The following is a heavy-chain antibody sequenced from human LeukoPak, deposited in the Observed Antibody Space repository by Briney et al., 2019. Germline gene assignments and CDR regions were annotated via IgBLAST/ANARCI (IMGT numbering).Heavy chain of an antibody. V-gene: IGHV5-51*01. D-gene: IGHD7-27*01. CDR3: ARLAQRLGIGARDI. J-gene: IGHJ4*02. CDR1: GYSFIIYW. CDR2: VYPADSDT. Sequence: GESLKISCRGSGYSFIIYWIGWVRQTPGKGLKWIGIVYPADSDTRYSASFQGRVTISLDKSINTAYLQWSRLPTSDSAIYYCARLAQRLGIGARDIWGQGTLVSVSS.